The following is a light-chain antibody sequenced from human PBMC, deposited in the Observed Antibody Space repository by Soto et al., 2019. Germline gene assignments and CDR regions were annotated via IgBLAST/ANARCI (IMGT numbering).Light chain of an antibody. CDR1: QSISSY. Sequence: DIQMNQSPSSLSASVGDRVTITCRASQSISSYLNWYQQKPGKAPKLLIYAASSLQSGVPSRFRGSGSGTDFALTISSLQPEDFATYYCQQSYSTPITFGQGTRLEIK. CDR2: AAS. V-gene: IGKV1-39*01. J-gene: IGKJ5*01. CDR3: QQSYSTPIT.